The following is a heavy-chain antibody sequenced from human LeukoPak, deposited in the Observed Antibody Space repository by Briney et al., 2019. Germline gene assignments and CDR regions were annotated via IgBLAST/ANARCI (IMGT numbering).Heavy chain of an antibody. J-gene: IGHJ3*02. Sequence: PSETLSLTCTVSGGSISSSSYYWGWIRQPPGKGLEWIGSIYYSGSTYYNPSLKSRVTISVDTSKNQFSLKLSSVTAADTAVYYCARTIVGATPAAFDIWGQGTMVTVSS. D-gene: IGHD1-26*01. CDR3: ARTIVGATPAAFDI. CDR2: IYYSGST. CDR1: GGSISSSSYY. V-gene: IGHV4-39*07.